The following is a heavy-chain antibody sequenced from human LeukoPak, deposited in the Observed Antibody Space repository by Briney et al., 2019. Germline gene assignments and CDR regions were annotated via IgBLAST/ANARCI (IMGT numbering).Heavy chain of an antibody. V-gene: IGHV4-61*02. CDR3: ARAPNYYYYMDV. CDR2: IYTSGST. CDR1: GASISSGSNS. Sequence: PSETLSLTCTVSGASISSGSNSWGWIRQPAGKGLEWIGRIYTSGSTNYNPSLKSRVTISVDTSKNQFSLKLSSVTAADTAVYYCARAPNYYYYMDVWGKGTTVTISS. J-gene: IGHJ6*03.